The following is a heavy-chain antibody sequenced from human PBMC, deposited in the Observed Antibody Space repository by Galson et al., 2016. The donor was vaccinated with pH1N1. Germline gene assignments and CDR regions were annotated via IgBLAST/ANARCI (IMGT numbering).Heavy chain of an antibody. Sequence: CAISGDSVSSHTSAWTWLRQSPSRGLEWLGRTYYRARWYNNYGVSVAGRISITPDPAKNQFSLQLKSENPEDTAVYFCARWDHSASYIDVWGQGTLVTVSS. D-gene: IGHD3-10*01. V-gene: IGHV6-1*01. CDR2: TYYRARWYN. CDR3: ARWDHSASYIDV. CDR1: GDSVSSHTSA. J-gene: IGHJ4*02.